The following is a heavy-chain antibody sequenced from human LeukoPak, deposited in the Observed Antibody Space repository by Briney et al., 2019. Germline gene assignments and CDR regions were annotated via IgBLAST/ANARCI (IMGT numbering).Heavy chain of an antibody. J-gene: IGHJ3*02. CDR1: GFTFSSYA. V-gene: IGHV3-23*01. CDR3: AKVMVVAYSHDAFDI. D-gene: IGHD2-2*01. CDR2: ISGSGGST. Sequence: GGSLRLSCAASGFTFSSYAMSWVRQAPGKGLEWVSAISGSGGSTYYADSVKGRFAISRDNSKNTLYLQMNSLRAEDTAVYYCAKVMVVAYSHDAFDIWGQGTMVTVSS.